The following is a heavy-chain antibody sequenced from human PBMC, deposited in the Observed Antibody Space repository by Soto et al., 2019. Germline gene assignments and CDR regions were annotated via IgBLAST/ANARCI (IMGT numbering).Heavy chain of an antibody. Sequence: GGSLRLSCAASGFTFSSYAMSWVRQAPGKGLEWVSAISGSGGSTYYADSVKGRFTISRDNSKNTLYLQMNSLRAEDTAVYYCARDYDILTDPGDYFDYWGQGTLVTVSS. CDR2: ISGSGGST. CDR3: ARDYDILTDPGDYFDY. D-gene: IGHD3-9*01. V-gene: IGHV3-23*01. J-gene: IGHJ4*02. CDR1: GFTFSSYA.